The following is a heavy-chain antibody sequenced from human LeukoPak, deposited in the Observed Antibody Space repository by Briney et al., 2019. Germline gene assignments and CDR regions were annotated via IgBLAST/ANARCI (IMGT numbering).Heavy chain of an antibody. Sequence: GGSLRLSCAASGFTFSNYWMNWVRQAPGKGLVWVSRINEDGSTTNYADSVKGRFTISRDNAKNTLYLQMNSLRAEDTAVYYCVRDLGGRSGHWGQGTLVTVSS. CDR3: VRDLGGRSGH. D-gene: IGHD1-26*01. V-gene: IGHV3-74*01. J-gene: IGHJ4*02. CDR1: GFTFSNYW. CDR2: INEDGSTT.